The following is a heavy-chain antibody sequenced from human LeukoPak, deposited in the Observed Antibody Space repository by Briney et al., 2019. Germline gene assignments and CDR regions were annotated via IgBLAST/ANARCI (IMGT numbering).Heavy chain of an antibody. CDR2: LYTTGST. CDR1: GGSIGSGSYY. CDR3: AGATDGAYFDY. D-gene: IGHD3-16*01. Sequence: SETLSLTCTVSGGSIGSGSYYWSWIRQPAGKGLEWIGRLYTTGSTNSHPSLKSRFTISVDTSKNQFSLKLSSVTAADTAVYYCAGATDGAYFDYWGQGTLVTVPS. V-gene: IGHV4-61*02. J-gene: IGHJ4*02.